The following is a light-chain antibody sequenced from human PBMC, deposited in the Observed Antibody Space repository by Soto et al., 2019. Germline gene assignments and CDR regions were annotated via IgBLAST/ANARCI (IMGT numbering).Light chain of an antibody. Sequence: DIQLTQSPSFLSASVVDIVTITCRASQGISSYLAWYQQKPGKAPKLLIYAASTLQSGVPSRFSGSGSGTEFTLTISSLQPEDFATYYCQQLTETFGPGTKVDIK. V-gene: IGKV1-9*01. CDR2: AAS. J-gene: IGKJ3*01. CDR1: QGISSY. CDR3: QQLTET.